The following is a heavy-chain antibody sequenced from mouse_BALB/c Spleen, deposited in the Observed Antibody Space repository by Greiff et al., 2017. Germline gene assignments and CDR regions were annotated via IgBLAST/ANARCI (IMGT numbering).Heavy chain of an antibody. Sequence: QVHVKQSGAELAKPGASVKMSCKASGYTFTSYWMHWVKQRPGQGLEWIGYINPSTGYTEYNQKFKDKATLTADKSSSTAYMQLSSLTSEDSAVYYCASQVPDYWGQGTTLTVSS. J-gene: IGHJ2*01. V-gene: IGHV1-7*01. CDR3: ASQVPDY. CDR2: INPSTGYT. D-gene: IGHD2-14*01. CDR1: GYTFTSYW.